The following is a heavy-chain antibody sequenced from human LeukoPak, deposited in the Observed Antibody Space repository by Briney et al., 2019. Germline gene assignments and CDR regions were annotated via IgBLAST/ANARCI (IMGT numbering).Heavy chain of an antibody. J-gene: IGHJ4*02. D-gene: IGHD3-10*01. CDR1: GYSFSTYW. CDR3: ARTYYYGSGSYYNPGH. CDR2: IYPGDSDT. Sequence: GESQKISCKGSGYSFSTYWIGWVRQMPGKGLEWMGIIYPGDSDTRYSPSFQGQVTISADKSISTAYLQLSSLKASDTAMYYCARTYYYGSGSYYNPGHWGQGTLVTVSS. V-gene: IGHV5-51*01.